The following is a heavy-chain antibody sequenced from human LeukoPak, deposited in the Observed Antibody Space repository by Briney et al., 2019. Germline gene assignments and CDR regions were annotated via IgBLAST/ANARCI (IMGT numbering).Heavy chain of an antibody. Sequence: PSETLSLTCTVSGGSISHGNHYWSWIRQPPGRGLEWIGYIFYSGSTYYNPSLKSRVTISVDTSKNQFSLKLSSVTAADTAVYYCARPRGMATILAFDIWGQGTMVTVSS. D-gene: IGHD5-24*01. CDR2: IFYSGST. J-gene: IGHJ3*02. V-gene: IGHV4-30-4*01. CDR1: GGSISHGNHY. CDR3: ARPRGMATILAFDI.